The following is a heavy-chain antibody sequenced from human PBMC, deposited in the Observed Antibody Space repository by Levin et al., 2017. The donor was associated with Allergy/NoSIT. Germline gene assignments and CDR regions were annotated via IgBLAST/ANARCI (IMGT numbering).Heavy chain of an antibody. CDR3: AKDRTSGSYGSLDY. Sequence: HPGGSLRLSCAASGLTFDDYAMHWVRQAPGKGLEWVSGISWNSGSTHYADSVKGRFTISRDNAKNSLYLQMNSLRAEDTAFYYCAKDRTSGSYGSLDYWGQGTLVTVSS. J-gene: IGHJ4*02. D-gene: IGHD1-26*01. CDR2: ISWNSGST. V-gene: IGHV3-9*01. CDR1: GLTFDDYA.